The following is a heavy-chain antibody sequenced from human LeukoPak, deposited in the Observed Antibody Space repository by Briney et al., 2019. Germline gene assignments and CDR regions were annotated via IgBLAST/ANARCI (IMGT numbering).Heavy chain of an antibody. D-gene: IGHD2-2*01. J-gene: IGHJ6*03. CDR1: GYTFTSYY. CDR2: INPSGGST. CDR3: ARSNIWYQLHYYYYYYMDV. V-gene: IGHV1-46*01. Sequence: ASVKVSCKASGYTFTSYYMHWVRQAPGQGLEWMGIINPSGGSTSYAQKFQGRVTMTRDTSTSTVYMELSSLRSEDTAVYYCARSNIWYQLHYYYYYYMDVWGKGTTVTVSS.